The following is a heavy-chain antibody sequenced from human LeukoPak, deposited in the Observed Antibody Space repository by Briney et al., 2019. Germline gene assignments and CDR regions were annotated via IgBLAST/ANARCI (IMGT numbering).Heavy chain of an antibody. CDR3: ARAPLGWGSYYFDY. CDR1: GFTFSSYG. CDR2: IRYDGSNK. J-gene: IGHJ4*02. Sequence: GGSLRLSCAASGFTFSSYGMHWVRQAPGKGLEWVAFIRYDGSNKYYADSVKGRFTISRDNSKNTLYLQMNSLRAEDTAVYYCARAPLGWGSYYFDYWGQGTLVTVSS. D-gene: IGHD6-19*01. V-gene: IGHV3-30*02.